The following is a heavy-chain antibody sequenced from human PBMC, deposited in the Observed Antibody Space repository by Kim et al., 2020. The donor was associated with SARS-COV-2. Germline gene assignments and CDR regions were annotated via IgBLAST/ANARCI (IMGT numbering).Heavy chain of an antibody. CDR3: AREFEGGYDRRRYYYGMDV. CDR1: GFTFSSYG. V-gene: IGHV3-33*01. CDR2: IWYDGSNK. D-gene: IGHD5-12*01. J-gene: IGHJ6*02. Sequence: GGSLRLSCAASGFTFSSYGMHWVRQAPGKGLEWVAVIWYDGSNKYYADSVKGRFTISRDNSKNTLYLQMNSLRAEDTAVYYCAREFEGGYDRRRYYYGMDVWGQGTTVTVSS.